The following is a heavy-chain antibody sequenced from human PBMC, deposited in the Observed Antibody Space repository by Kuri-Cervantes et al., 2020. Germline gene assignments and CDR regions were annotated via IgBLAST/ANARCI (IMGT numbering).Heavy chain of an antibody. CDR1: GGSISSGDYY. Sequence: SETLSLTCTVSGGSISSGDYYWSWIRQPPGKGLEWIGYIYYSGSTYYNPSLKSRVTISVDRSKNQFSLKLSSVTAADTAVYYCARGIIAVAGMPLSWGQGTLVTVSS. CDR3: ARGIIAVAGMPLS. J-gene: IGHJ5*02. D-gene: IGHD6-19*01. V-gene: IGHV4-30-4*01. CDR2: IYYSGST.